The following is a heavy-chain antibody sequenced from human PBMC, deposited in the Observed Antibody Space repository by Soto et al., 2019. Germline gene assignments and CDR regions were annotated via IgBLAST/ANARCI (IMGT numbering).Heavy chain of an antibody. J-gene: IGHJ5*02. V-gene: IGHV3-23*01. Sequence: EVQLLESGGGLVQPGGSLRLSCAASGFPFSDYGMNWVRQAPGKGPEWVSSISGRGDKTNYAGSVRGRFTISRDNTKNILSLKMDSLRVEDTALSYCVITPHDYGAYNWFDPWGQGTLVTVSS. CDR3: VITPHDYGAYNWFDP. CDR2: ISGRGDKT. CDR1: GFPFSDYG. D-gene: IGHD4-17*01.